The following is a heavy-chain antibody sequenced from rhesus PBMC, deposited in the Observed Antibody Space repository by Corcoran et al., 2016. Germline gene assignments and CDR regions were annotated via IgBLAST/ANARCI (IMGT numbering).Heavy chain of an antibody. Sequence: EVQLVDSGGGLGQPGGSLRLSCAASGFTFSSYGMHWVSQASGRGLGRVAVIWYDGSKKYYADSVKDRFTISRDNSKNMLYLQMNNLRVEDMAVYYCVKGYGSGYRYYGLDSWGQGVVVTVSS. V-gene: IGHV3-54*02. CDR2: IWYDGSKK. J-gene: IGHJ6*01. CDR1: GFTFSSYG. CDR3: VKGYGSGYRYYGLDS. D-gene: IGHD4-29*01.